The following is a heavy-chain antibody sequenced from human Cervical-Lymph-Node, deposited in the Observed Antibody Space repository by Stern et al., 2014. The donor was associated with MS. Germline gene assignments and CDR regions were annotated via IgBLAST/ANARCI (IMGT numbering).Heavy chain of an antibody. Sequence: VPLVESGGGVVQPGRSLRLSCAASGFTFSSYGMHWGRKVPAKGPGWGAVIWYDGSNKYYAYSVKCRFTISRDNSKNTLYLQMNSLRAEDTAVYYCARDRWYYDSSGILDYWGQGTLVTVSS. J-gene: IGHJ4*02. D-gene: IGHD3-22*01. V-gene: IGHV3-33*01. CDR1: GFTFSSYG. CDR2: IWYDGSNK. CDR3: ARDRWYYDSSGILDY.